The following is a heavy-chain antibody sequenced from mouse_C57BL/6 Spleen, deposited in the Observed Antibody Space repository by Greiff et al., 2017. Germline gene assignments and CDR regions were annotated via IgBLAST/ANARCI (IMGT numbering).Heavy chain of an antibody. CDR3: ARSYYHRDYAMDY. Sequence: QVQLQQPGAELVKPGASVKLSCKASGYTFTSYWMHWVKQRPGQGLEWIGMIHPNSGSTNYNEKFKSKATLTVDTSSSTAYMQLSSLTSEYSAVYYCARSYYHRDYAMDYWGQGTSVTVSS. J-gene: IGHJ4*01. CDR2: IHPNSGST. D-gene: IGHD2-10*01. V-gene: IGHV1-64*01. CDR1: GYTFTSYW.